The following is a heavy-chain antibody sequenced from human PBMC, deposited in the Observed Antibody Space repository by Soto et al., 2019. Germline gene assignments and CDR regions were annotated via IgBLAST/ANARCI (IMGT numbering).Heavy chain of an antibody. J-gene: IGHJ4*01. D-gene: IGHD3-16*01. Sequence: SETLSLTCSVSGGSINSGGYYWTWIRQHPGKGLEWIGYIFYSRTTSYNPSLKSRVTISGDTSKHQFSLTLRSVTDEDSCVYYCARESTGELAYYFDFWGQGIPVTVSS. CDR2: IFYSRTT. CDR1: GGSINSGGYY. CDR3: ARESTGELAYYFDF. V-gene: IGHV4-31*03.